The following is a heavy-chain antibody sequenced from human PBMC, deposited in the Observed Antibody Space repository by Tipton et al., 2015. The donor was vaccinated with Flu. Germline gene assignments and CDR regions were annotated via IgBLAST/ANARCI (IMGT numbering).Heavy chain of an antibody. CDR2: IGSAGQT. CDR1: GFTFSDYD. D-gene: IGHD6-13*01. V-gene: IGHV3-13*01. J-gene: IGHJ6*02. CDR3: ARGPLPDSNWYNGMDV. Sequence: SLRLSCAASGFTFSDYDVHWARQATGKGLEWVSAIGSAGQTFYLDSVKGRFTISRDNAKKSLYLQMNSLRVGDTAVYYCARGPLPDSNWYNGMDVWGQGTTVTVSS.